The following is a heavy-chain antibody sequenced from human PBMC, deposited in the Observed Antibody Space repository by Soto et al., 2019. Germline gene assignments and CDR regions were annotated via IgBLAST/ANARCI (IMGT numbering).Heavy chain of an antibody. V-gene: IGHV3-7*03. J-gene: IGHJ6*02. CDR1: GFTFSMYA. D-gene: IGHD2-21*02. Sequence: PGGSLRLSCEVSGFTFSMYAISWVRQSPGKGLEWVAKIPQDGVDGHYADSVKGRCTISRDNGKNSLYLQLNNLRAEDAAVYYCARDHLILTAHDLFYGSDVWGRGATLTVSS. CDR2: IPQDGVDG. CDR3: ARDHLILTAHDLFYGSDV.